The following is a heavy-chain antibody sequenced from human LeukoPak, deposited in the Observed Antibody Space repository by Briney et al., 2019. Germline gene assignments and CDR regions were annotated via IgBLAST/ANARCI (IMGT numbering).Heavy chain of an antibody. CDR2: ISGSGGST. Sequence: PGGSLRLSCAASGFTFSSYAISWVRQAPGKGLEWVSAISGSGGSTYNADSVKGRFTISRDNSKNTLYLQMNSLRAEDTAVYYCAKGGYNWNYAAAFDIWGQGTMVTVSS. V-gene: IGHV3-23*01. CDR3: AKGGYNWNYAAAFDI. CDR1: GFTFSSYA. J-gene: IGHJ3*02. D-gene: IGHD1-7*01.